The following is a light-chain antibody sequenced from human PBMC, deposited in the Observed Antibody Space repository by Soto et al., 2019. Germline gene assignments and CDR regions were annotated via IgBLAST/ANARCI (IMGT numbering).Light chain of an antibody. J-gene: IGKJ1*01. CDR2: GAS. CDR1: QNVGSH. V-gene: IGKV3-20*01. CDR3: QKYNSAPRT. Sequence: EIVLTQFPGTLSLSPVEIATLSCMTSQNVGSHLAWYQLKPGQAPRLLIYGASSRATGIPDRFSGSGSGTDFTLTISGLEPEDIATYYCQKYNSAPRTFGQGTKVDI.